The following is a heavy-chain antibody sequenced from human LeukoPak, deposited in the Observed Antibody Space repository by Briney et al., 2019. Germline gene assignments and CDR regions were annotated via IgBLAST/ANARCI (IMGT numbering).Heavy chain of an antibody. D-gene: IGHD7-27*01. J-gene: IGHJ4*02. CDR2: INPNSGGT. Sequence: GASVKVSCKASGYTFTGYYMHWVRQAPGQGLEWMGWINPNSGGTNYAQKFQGRVTTTRDTSISTAYMELSRLRSDDTAVYYCARVPRMPHKTGLFDYWGQGTLVTVSS. CDR1: GYTFTGYY. V-gene: IGHV1-2*02. CDR3: ARVPRMPHKTGLFDY.